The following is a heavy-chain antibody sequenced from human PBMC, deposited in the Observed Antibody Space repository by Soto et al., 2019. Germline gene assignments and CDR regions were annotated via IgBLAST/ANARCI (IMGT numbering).Heavy chain of an antibody. CDR3: ARGLSDILTGKGYYYYGMDV. CDR1: GGTFSSYA. CDR2: IIPIFGTA. J-gene: IGHJ6*02. Sequence: GASVKVTCKASGGTFSSYAISWVRQAPGQGLEWMGGIIPIFGTANYAQKFQGRVTITADKSTSTAYMELSSLRSEDTAVYYCARGLSDILTGKGYYYYGMDVWGQGTTVTVSS. V-gene: IGHV1-69*06. D-gene: IGHD3-9*01.